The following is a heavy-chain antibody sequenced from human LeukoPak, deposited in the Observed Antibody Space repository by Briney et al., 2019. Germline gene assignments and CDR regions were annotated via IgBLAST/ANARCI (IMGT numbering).Heavy chain of an antibody. J-gene: IGHJ6*02. Sequence: SETLSLTCGVYGGSFSGYYWSWIRQPPGKGLEWIGEINHSGSTNYNPSLKSRVTTSVDTSKNQFSLKLRSVTAADTAVYYCARTDIVVVPAALYYYYGMDVWGQGTTVTVSS. CDR1: GGSFSGYY. CDR3: ARTDIVVVPAALYYYYGMDV. CDR2: INHSGST. D-gene: IGHD2-2*01. V-gene: IGHV4-34*01.